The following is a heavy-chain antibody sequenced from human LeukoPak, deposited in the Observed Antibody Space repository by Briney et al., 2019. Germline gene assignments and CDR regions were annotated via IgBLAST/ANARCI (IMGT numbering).Heavy chain of an antibody. CDR3: AKQSVGQWLVYYYYYYGMDV. J-gene: IGHJ6*02. V-gene: IGHV3-23*01. D-gene: IGHD6-19*01. Sequence: PGGSLRLSCAASGFTFSSYAMSWVRQAPGKGLKWVSAISGSGGSTYYADSVKGRFTISRDNSKNTLYLQMNSLRAEDTAVYYCAKQSVGQWLVYYYYYYGMDVWGQGTTVTVSS. CDR1: GFTFSSYA. CDR2: ISGSGGST.